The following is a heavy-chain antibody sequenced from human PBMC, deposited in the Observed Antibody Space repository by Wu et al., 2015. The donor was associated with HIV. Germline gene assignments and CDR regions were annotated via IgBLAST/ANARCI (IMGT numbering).Heavy chain of an antibody. CDR1: GYTFTSYY. CDR3: ARAPVYYYDSSAYYLDY. V-gene: IGHV1-69*01. CDR2: IITVFATA. D-gene: IGHD3-22*01. Sequence: QVQLVQSGAEVKKPGASVKVSCKASGYTFTSYYMHWVRQAPGLGLEWMGGIITVFATANYAQKFQGRVTITADASASTAYMELSSLRSEDTAFYYCARAPVYYYDSSAYYLDYWGQGTLVTVSS. J-gene: IGHJ4*02.